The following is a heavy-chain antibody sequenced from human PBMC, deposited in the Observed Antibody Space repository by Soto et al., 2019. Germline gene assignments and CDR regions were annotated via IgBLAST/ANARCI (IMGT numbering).Heavy chain of an antibody. D-gene: IGHD5-18*01. CDR3: ARVVDTAMVKPYYYYYYGMDV. CDR1: GGTFSSYA. Sequence: GAPVKVSCKASGGTFSSYAISWVRQAPGQGLEWMGGIIPIFGTANYAQKFQGRVTITADESTSTAYMELSSLRSEDTAVYYCARVVDTAMVKPYYYYYYGMDVWGQGTTVTVSS. J-gene: IGHJ6*02. V-gene: IGHV1-69*13. CDR2: IIPIFGTA.